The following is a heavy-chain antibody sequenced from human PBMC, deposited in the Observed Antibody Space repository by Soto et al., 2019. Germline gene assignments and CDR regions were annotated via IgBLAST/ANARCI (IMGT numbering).Heavy chain of an antibody. V-gene: IGHV3-21*01. CDR2: ISSSSSYI. CDR1: GFTFSSYS. D-gene: IGHD3-3*01. J-gene: IGHJ4*02. Sequence: GGSLRLSCAAFGFTFSSYSMNWVRQAPGKGLEWVSSISSSSSYIYYADSVKGRFTISRDNAKNSLYLQMNSLRAEDTAVYYCARDLADFWSGFDYWGQGTLVTVSS. CDR3: ARDLADFWSGFDY.